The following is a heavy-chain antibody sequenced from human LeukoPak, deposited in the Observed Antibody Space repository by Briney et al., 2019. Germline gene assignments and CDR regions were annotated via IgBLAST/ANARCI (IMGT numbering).Heavy chain of an antibody. J-gene: IGHJ4*02. Sequence: GGSLRLSCAASGFTFRSYGMHWVRQAPGKGLKWVAVISYDGSNKYYADSVKGRFTISRDNSKNTLPLQMNRLKAEEKALYYCGERGIVGATMGSGFDYWGQGTLVTVSS. CDR2: ISYDGSNK. CDR3: GERGIVGATMGSGFDY. V-gene: IGHV3-30*18. D-gene: IGHD1-26*01. CDR1: GFTFRSYG.